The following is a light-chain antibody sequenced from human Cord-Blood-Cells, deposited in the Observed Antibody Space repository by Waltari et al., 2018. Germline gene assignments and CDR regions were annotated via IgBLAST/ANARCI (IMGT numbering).Light chain of an antibody. V-gene: IGLV1-44*01. CDR1: SSNIGSNT. Sequence: QSVLTQPPSASGTPGQRVTISCSGSSSNIGSNTVNWYQQLPGTAPKLLIYSNKQGPSGVPGRFSGSKSGTSASLAISGLQSEDEADYYCAAWDDSLNGPVFGGGTKLTVL. CDR2: SNK. CDR3: AAWDDSLNGPV. J-gene: IGLJ3*02.